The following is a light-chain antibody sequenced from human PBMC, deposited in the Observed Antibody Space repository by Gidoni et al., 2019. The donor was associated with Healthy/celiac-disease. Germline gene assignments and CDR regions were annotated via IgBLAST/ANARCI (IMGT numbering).Light chain of an antibody. V-gene: IGLV3-21*04. CDR3: QVWDSSSDVV. CDR2: YDS. Sequence: SYVLTQPPSVSVAPGKTARITCGGNNIGSKSVHWYQQKPGQAPVLVIYYDSDRHSGIPERFSGSNSGNTATLTISRVEAGDEADYYCQVWDSSSDVVFGGGTKLTVL. CDR1: NIGSKS. J-gene: IGLJ2*01.